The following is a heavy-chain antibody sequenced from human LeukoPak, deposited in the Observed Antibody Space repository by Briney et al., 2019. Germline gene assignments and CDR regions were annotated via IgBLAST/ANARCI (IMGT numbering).Heavy chain of an antibody. D-gene: IGHD3-10*01. CDR1: GGTFSSYA. V-gene: IGHV1-69*05. Sequence: SVKVSCKASGGTFSSYAISWVRQAPGQGLEWMGGIIPIFGIANYAQKFQGRVTITTDESTSTAYMELSSLRSEDTAVYYCARSDSLVRGVMLFDPWGQGTLVTVSS. J-gene: IGHJ5*02. CDR3: ARSDSLVRGVMLFDP. CDR2: IIPIFGIA.